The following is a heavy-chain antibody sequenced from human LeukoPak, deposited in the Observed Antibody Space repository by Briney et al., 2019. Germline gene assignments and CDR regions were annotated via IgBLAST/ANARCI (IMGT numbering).Heavy chain of an antibody. CDR3: ARWNVAYDA. CDR2: IYYTGTT. V-gene: IGHV4-59*01. D-gene: IGHD1-1*01. CDR1: GGSISPYK. Sequence: PSETLSLTCTVSGGSISPYKWSCLRQPPGQGLEWIGWIYYTGTTSYNPSLKGRVTMSIDTSKNQFSLRLSSVTAADTAMYFCARWNVAYDAWGQATLVTVSS. J-gene: IGHJ5*02.